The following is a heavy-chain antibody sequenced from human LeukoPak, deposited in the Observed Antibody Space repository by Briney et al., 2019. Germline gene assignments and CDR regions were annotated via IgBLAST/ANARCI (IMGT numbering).Heavy chain of an antibody. CDR1: GYTFTSYD. D-gene: IGHD3-10*01. J-gene: IGHJ4*02. V-gene: IGHV1-8*01. CDR2: MNPNSGNT. Sequence: ASVKVSCKASGYTFTSYDINWVRQATGQGLEWMGWMNPNSGNTGYARKFQGRVTMTRNTSISTAYMELSSLRSEDTAVYYCARHLLWFGELSGGFDYWGQGTLVTVSS. CDR3: ARHLLWFGELSGGFDY.